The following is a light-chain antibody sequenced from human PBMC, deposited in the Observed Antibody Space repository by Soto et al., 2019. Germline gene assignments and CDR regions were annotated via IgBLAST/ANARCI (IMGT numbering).Light chain of an antibody. V-gene: IGKV3-20*01. J-gene: IGKJ5*01. CDR2: XAS. CDR3: QQYGSSPT. CDR1: QSVISSY. Sequence: QSPSPPCLSLWERAILSSRASQSVISSYLVWYQRTPCQAPRHPYYXASSRATGIPDRFSGSGCGTDFTLTISRLEAEDVAVYCCQQYGSSPTFGQGTRLEIK.